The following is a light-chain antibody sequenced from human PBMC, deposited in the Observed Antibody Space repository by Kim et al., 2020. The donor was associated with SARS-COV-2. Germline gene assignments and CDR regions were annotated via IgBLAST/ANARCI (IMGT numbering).Light chain of an antibody. CDR1: KLGDKY. CDR2: QDS. J-gene: IGLJ2*01. V-gene: IGLV3-1*01. CDR3: QAWDSSTAV. Sequence: VSPGQTASITCSGDKLGDKYACWYQQKPGQSPVLVIYQDSKRPSGIPERFSGSNSGNTASLTISGTQAMDEADYYCQAWDSSTAVFGGGTKVTVL.